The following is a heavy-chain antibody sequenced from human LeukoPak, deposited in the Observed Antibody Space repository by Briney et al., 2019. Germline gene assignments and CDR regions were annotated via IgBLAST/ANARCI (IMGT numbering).Heavy chain of an antibody. D-gene: IGHD5-24*01. J-gene: IGHJ6*03. CDR2: IYHSGST. CDR1: GYSISSGYY. V-gene: IGHV4-38-2*02. Sequence: SETLSLTCTVSGYSISSGYYWGWIRPPPGKGLEWIASIYHSGSTYYNPSLKSRVTISVDTSKNQFSLKLSSVTAADTAVYYCARRRWLHNYYYYYYMDVWGKGTTVTISS. CDR3: ARRRWLHNYYYYYYMDV.